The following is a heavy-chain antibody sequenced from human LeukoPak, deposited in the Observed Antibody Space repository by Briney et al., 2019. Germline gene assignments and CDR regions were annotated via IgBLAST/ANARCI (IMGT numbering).Heavy chain of an antibody. J-gene: IGHJ4*02. V-gene: IGHV3-30*18. D-gene: IGHD5-12*01. CDR1: GFTFSSYG. CDR3: AKDRNEVVATILDY. CDR2: ISYDGSNK. Sequence: GGSLRLSCAASGFTFSSYGMHWVRQAPGKGLEWVAVISYDGSNKYYADSVKGRFTISRDNSKNTLYLQMNSLRAEDTAVYYCAKDRNEVVATILDYWGQGTLVTVSS.